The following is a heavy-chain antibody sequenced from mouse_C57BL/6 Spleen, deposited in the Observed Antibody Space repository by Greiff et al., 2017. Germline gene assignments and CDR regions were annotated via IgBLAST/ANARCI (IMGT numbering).Heavy chain of an antibody. D-gene: IGHD1-1*01. Sequence: EVKLVESGGGLVQPGGSLKLSCAASGFTFSDYYMYWVRQTPEKRLEWVAYISNGGGSTYYPATVKGRFTISRDNAKNTLYLQMRRLKSEDTAMYYCARHHYYGSGYGWFAYWGQGTLVTVSA. CDR2: ISNGGGST. CDR1: GFTFSDYY. V-gene: IGHV5-12*01. J-gene: IGHJ3*01. CDR3: ARHHYYGSGYGWFAY.